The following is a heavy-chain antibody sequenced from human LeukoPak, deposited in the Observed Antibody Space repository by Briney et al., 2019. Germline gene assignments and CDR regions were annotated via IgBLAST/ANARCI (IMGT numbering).Heavy chain of an antibody. CDR3: ARDPLTYYYDSSGYYFDY. D-gene: IGHD3-22*01. Sequence: ASVKVSCKASGYTFTNYGISWVRQAPGQGLEWMGWISAYNGNTNYAQKLQGRVTMTTDTSTNTAYMELRSLRSDDTAVYYCARDPLTYYYDSSGYYFDYWGQGTLVTVSS. CDR1: GYTFTNYG. CDR2: ISAYNGNT. J-gene: IGHJ4*02. V-gene: IGHV1-18*01.